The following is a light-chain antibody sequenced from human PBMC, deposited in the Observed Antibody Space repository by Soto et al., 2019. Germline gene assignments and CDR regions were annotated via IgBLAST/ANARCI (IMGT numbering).Light chain of an antibody. J-gene: IGLJ2*01. V-gene: IGLV1-40*01. Sequence: QSVLTQPPSVSGAPGQRVTISCTGSSSNIGAGYDVHWYQQLPGTAPKLLIYGNSNRPSRVPDRFSGSKSGTSASLAITGLQAEDEADYYCQSYDSSLSGSGVVFGGGTKVTVL. CDR2: GNS. CDR1: SSNIGAGYD. CDR3: QSYDSSLSGSGVV.